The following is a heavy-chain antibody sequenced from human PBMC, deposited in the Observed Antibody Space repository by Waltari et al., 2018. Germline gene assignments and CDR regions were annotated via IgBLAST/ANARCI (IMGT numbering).Heavy chain of an antibody. CDR1: GYSFTSYW. D-gene: IGHD6-19*01. Sequence: EVQLVQSGAEVKKPGEALRISSKGSGYSFTSYWIRWVRQMPGTCMGWMGRIDPSDSYTNYSPSFHGNVTISADKSISTAYLQWSSLKASDTAMYYCAREYSSGCYFDYWGQGTLVTVSS. V-gene: IGHV5-10-1*01. J-gene: IGHJ4*02. CDR3: AREYSSGCYFDY. CDR2: IDPSDSYT.